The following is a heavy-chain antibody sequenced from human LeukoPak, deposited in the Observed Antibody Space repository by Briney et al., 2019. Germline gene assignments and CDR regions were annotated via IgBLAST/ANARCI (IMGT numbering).Heavy chain of an antibody. CDR1: GGTFSSYA. CDR3: AGSSGGSYLPYNWFDP. J-gene: IGHJ5*02. V-gene: IGHV1-69*01. Sequence: GASVKVSCKASGGTFSSYAISWVRQAPGQGLEWMGGIIPIFGTVNYAQKFQGRVTITADESTSTAYMELSSLRSEDTAVYYCAGSSGGSYLPYNWFDPWGQGTLVTVSS. CDR2: IIPIFGTV. D-gene: IGHD2-15*01.